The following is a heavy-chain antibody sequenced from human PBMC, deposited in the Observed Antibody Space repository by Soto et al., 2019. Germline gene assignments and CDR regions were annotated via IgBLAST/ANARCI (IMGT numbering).Heavy chain of an antibody. D-gene: IGHD3-9*01. CDR3: ARELVLRYFDWSPSYSWFDP. Sequence: LRLSCAASGFTFSSYAMHWVRQAPGKGLESVAVISYDGSNKYYADSVKGRFTISRDNSKNTLYLQMSGLRADDTAVYYCARELVLRYFDWSPSYSWFDPWGQGTLVTVSS. J-gene: IGHJ5*02. V-gene: IGHV3-30-3*01. CDR2: ISYDGSNK. CDR1: GFTFSSYA.